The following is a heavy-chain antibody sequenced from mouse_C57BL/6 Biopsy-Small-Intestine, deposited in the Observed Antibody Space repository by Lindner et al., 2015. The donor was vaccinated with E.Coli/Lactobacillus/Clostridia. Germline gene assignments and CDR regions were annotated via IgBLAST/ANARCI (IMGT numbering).Heavy chain of an antibody. D-gene: IGHD2-3*01. Sequence: VQLQESGAELVRPGSSVKMSCKTSGYTFTSYGINWVKQRPGQGLEWIGYIYSGNGYSEYNEKFKGKATLTSDTSSSTAYMQLSSLTSEDSAIYFCAREGSIYDGYYEDFDYWGQGTTLTVSS. V-gene: IGHV1-58*01. CDR3: AREGSIYDGYYEDFDY. CDR2: IYSGNGYS. J-gene: IGHJ2*01. CDR1: GYTFTSYG.